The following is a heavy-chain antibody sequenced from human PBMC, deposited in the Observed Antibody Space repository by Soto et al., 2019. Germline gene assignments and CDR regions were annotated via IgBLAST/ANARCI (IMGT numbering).Heavy chain of an antibody. V-gene: IGHV1-3*01. CDR1: GYTFTSYA. Sequence: ASVKVSCKASGYTFTSYAMHWVCQAPGQRLEWMGWINAGNGNTKYSQKFQGRVTITRDTSASTAYMELSSLRSEDTAVYYCASDILTGYSTFDYWGQGTLVTVSS. CDR2: INAGNGNT. J-gene: IGHJ4*02. CDR3: ASDILTGYSTFDY. D-gene: IGHD3-9*01.